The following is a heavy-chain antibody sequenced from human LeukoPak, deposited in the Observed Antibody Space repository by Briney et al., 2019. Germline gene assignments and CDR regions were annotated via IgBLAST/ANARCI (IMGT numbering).Heavy chain of an antibody. V-gene: IGHV3-33*05. Sequence: GGSLRLSCAASGFTFSSYGMHWVRQAPGKGLEWVAVISYDGSNKYYADSVKGRFTISRDNSKNTLYLQMNSLRAEDTAVYYCARVKDQYYYYYYMDVWGKGTTVTVSS. J-gene: IGHJ6*03. CDR2: ISYDGSNK. CDR1: GFTFSSYG. CDR3: ARVKDQYYYYYYMDV.